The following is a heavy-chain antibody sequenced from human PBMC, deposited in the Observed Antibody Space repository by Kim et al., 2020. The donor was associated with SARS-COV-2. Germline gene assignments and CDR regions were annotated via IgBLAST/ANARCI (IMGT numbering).Heavy chain of an antibody. CDR2: IKQDGSEK. CDR3: ARVQFEVEMATIPLLYGMDV. CDR1: GFTFSSYW. V-gene: IGHV3-7*01. J-gene: IGHJ6*02. D-gene: IGHD5-12*01. Sequence: GGSLRLSCAASGFTFSSYWMSWVRQAPGKGLEWVANIKQDGSEKYYVDSVKGRFTISRDNAKNSLYLQMNSLRAEDTAVYYCARVQFEVEMATIPLLYGMDVWGQGTTVTVSS.